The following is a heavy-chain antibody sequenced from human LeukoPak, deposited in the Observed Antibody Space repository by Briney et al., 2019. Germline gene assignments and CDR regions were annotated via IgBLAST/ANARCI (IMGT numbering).Heavy chain of an antibody. J-gene: IGHJ4*02. CDR3: ASSDRLDY. V-gene: IGHV3-74*01. Sequence: PGGSLRLSCATSGFTFNSTWMHWVRQARGKGLMWVSRMYGDGGSTTYADSVKGRFTISRDNAKNTLYLQMNSLRAEDTAVYYCASSDRLDYWGQGTLVTVSS. D-gene: IGHD1-14*01. CDR1: GFTFNSTW. CDR2: MYGDGGST.